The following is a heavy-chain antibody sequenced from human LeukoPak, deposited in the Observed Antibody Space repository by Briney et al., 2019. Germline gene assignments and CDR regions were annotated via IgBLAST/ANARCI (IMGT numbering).Heavy chain of an antibody. V-gene: IGHV3-33*06. CDR1: GFTFSSYD. J-gene: IGHJ4*02. CDR3: AKRGIVIRAVIIVGFHKEAYYFDY. D-gene: IGHD3-10*01. Sequence: PGGSLRLSCAASGFTFSSYDMHWVRQAPGKGLEWVAVMWSDGSNKYYADSVKGRFTISRDNSKNTLYLQMNSLRAEDPAVYFCAKRGIVIRAVIIVGFHKEAYYFDYWGQGALVTVSS. CDR2: MWSDGSNK.